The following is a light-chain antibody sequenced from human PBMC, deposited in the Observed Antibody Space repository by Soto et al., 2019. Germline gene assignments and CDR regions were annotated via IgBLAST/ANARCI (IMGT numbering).Light chain of an antibody. CDR3: QYYDNYSWT. CDR2: KTS. V-gene: IGKV1-5*03. Sequence: DIPLTQSPSTLSASVGDRVTITCRASQSIGVWLNWYQQKPGKAPKFLIYKTSTLESGVPSRFSGSGSGKGFTITISRLQPDGSETHNCQYYDNYSWTFGQGTKVEIK. CDR1: QSIGVW. J-gene: IGKJ1*01.